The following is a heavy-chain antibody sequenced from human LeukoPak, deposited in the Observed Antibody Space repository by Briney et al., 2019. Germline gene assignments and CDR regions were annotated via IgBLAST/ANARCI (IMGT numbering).Heavy chain of an antibody. V-gene: IGHV3-9*01. J-gene: IGHJ4*02. D-gene: IGHD5-18*01. Sequence: GGSLRLSCAASGFTFDDYAMHWVRHAPRKGLEWVSGISWNSGSIGYADSVKGRFTISRDNAKNSLYLQMNSLRAEDTALYYCAKGSHVDTAMVPFDYWGQGTLVTVSS. CDR1: GFTFDDYA. CDR3: AKGSHVDTAMVPFDY. CDR2: ISWNSGSI.